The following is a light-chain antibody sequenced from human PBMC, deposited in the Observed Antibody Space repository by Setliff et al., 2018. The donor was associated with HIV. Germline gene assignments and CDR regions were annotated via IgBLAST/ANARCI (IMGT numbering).Light chain of an antibody. CDR1: SSDVGGYNH. CDR2: GVS. CDR3: SSYTSSITYV. J-gene: IGLJ1*01. V-gene: IGLV2-14*03. Sequence: QSALTQPASVSGSPGQSITIYCSGTSSDVGGYNHVSWYQQHPGKAPKLMIYGVSERPSGVSNRFSGSKSGYTASLTISGLQAEDEADYYCSSYTSSITYVFGTGTKVTVL.